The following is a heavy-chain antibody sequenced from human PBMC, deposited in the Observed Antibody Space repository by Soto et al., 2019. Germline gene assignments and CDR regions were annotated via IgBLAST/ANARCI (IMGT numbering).Heavy chain of an antibody. CDR3: ARDFRFYSSGYYLHN. V-gene: IGHV3-48*02. CDR2: ISSSSSTI. J-gene: IGHJ4*02. Sequence: EVQLVESGGGLVQRGGSLRLSCAASGFTFSSYSMNWVRQAPGKGLEWVSYISSSSSTIYYADSVKGRFTISRDNAKNSLYLQMNSLRDEDTAVYYCARDFRFYSSGYYLHNWGQGTLVTVSS. CDR1: GFTFSSYS. D-gene: IGHD3-22*01.